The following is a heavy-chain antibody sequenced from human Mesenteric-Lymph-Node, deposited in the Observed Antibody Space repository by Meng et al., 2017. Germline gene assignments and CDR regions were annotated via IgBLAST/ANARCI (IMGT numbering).Heavy chain of an antibody. CDR1: GGSISSSSYY. CDR2: IYFSGST. J-gene: IGHJ4*02. D-gene: IGHD3-9*01. CDR3: ARGQRLRYFDWLFKPFDY. V-gene: IGHV4-39*07. Sequence: GSLRLSCTVSGGSISSSSYYWGWIRQPPGKGLEWIGSIYFSGSTYYNPSLKSRVTISVDTSKNQFSLKLSSVTAADTAVYYCARGQRLRYFDWLFKPFDYWGQGTLVTVSS.